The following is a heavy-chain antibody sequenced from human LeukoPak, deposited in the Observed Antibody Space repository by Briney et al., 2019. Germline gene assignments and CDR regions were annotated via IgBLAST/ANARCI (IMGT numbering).Heavy chain of an antibody. D-gene: IGHD3-22*01. CDR3: AKAYYYDSSGYYGDAFDI. Sequence: GGSLRLSCAASGFTYSSYAMSWVRQAPGKGLEWVSAISGSGGSTYYADSVKGRFTISRDNSKNTLYLQMNSLRAEDTAVSYCAKAYYYDSSGYYGDAFDIWGQGTMVTVSS. J-gene: IGHJ3*02. CDR2: ISGSGGST. V-gene: IGHV3-23*01. CDR1: GFTYSSYA.